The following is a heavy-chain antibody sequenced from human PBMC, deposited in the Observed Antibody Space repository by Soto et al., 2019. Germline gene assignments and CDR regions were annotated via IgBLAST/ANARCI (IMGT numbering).Heavy chain of an antibody. J-gene: IGHJ6*02. Sequence: PLEALSLTCAVYGGSFSGYYWSWIRQPPGKGLEWIGEINHSGSTNYNPSLKSRVTISVDTSKNQFSLKLSSVTAADTAVYYCARGSTNCSGGSCPNYYYYYGMDVWGQGTTVTVSS. V-gene: IGHV4-34*01. CDR1: GGSFSGYY. CDR2: INHSGST. D-gene: IGHD2-15*01. CDR3: ARGSTNCSGGSCPNYYYYYGMDV.